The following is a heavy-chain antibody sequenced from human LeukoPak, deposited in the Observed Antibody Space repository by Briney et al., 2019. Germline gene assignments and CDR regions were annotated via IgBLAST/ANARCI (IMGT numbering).Heavy chain of an antibody. Sequence: GGSLGLSCAASGFTFSSSVMTWVRQVPGKGLDWVSAISGSSGSTYYADSVKGRFTISKDNSKNTLYLQMNSLRAEDTALYFCAKVDLSAVYDWGQGTLVTVSS. CDR2: ISGSSGST. D-gene: IGHD5/OR15-5a*01. V-gene: IGHV3-23*01. J-gene: IGHJ4*02. CDR3: AKVDLSAVYD. CDR1: GFTFSSSV.